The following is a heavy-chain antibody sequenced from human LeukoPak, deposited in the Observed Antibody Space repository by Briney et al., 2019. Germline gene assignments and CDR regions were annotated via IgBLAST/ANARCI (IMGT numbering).Heavy chain of an antibody. D-gene: IGHD1-7*01. CDR3: ARDSIEYNWNYEGGYYFDY. CDR1: GGTFGSYA. J-gene: IGHJ4*02. Sequence: ASVKVSCKASGGTFGSYAISWVRQAPGQGLEWMGGIIPIFGTANYAQKFQGRVTITTDESTSTAYMELSSLRSEDTAVYYCARDSIEYNWNYEGGYYFDYWGQGTLVTVSS. CDR2: IIPIFGTA. V-gene: IGHV1-69*05.